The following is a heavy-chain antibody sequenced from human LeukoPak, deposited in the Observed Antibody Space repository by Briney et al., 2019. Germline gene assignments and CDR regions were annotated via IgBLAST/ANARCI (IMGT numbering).Heavy chain of an antibody. D-gene: IGHD2-2*01. V-gene: IGHV3-53*01. CDR2: MISGGSV. J-gene: IGHJ6*02. CDR3: AKVPEAGTGYGMDV. Sequence: QSGGSLRLSCVVSGVDVNNVYMNRVRHSPQKGLEWLSMMISGGSVDYADSVKSRFSISKDTSRNTIYLQMNSLRVEDTAIYYCAKVPEAGTGYGMDVWGQGTTVTVS. CDR1: GVDVNNVY.